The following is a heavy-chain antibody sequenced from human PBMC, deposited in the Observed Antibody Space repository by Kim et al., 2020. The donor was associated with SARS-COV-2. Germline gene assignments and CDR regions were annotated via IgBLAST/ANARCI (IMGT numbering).Heavy chain of an antibody. CDR1: GYTFTRYG. V-gene: IGHV1-18*01. CDR3: ARAPLWFGESPNWFDP. Sequence: ASVKVSCKASGYTFTRYGISWVRQVPGQGLEWMGWISAYKGNTNYAQKFQGRVTMVTETSTSTAYMELRSLRSDDTAVYYCARAPLWFGESPNWFDPWGQGTLVTVSS. D-gene: IGHD3-10*01. J-gene: IGHJ5*02. CDR2: ISAYKGNT.